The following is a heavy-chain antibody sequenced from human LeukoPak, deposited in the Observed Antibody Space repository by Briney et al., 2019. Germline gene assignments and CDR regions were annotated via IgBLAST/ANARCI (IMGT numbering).Heavy chain of an antibody. CDR2: IWYDGSNK. CDR3: ARAGGLYYYGSGSPSQYYFDY. J-gene: IGHJ4*02. V-gene: IGHV3-33*08. CDR1: GFTFSSYG. D-gene: IGHD3-10*01. Sequence: GSLRLSCAASGFTFSSYGMHWVRQAPGKGLEWVAVIWYDGSNKYYADSVKGRFTISRDNSKNTLYLQMNSLRAEDTAVYYCARAGGLYYYGSGSPSQYYFDYWGQGTLVTVSS.